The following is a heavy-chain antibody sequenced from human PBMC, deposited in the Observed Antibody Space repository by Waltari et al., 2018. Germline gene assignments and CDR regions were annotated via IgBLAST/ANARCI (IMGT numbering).Heavy chain of an antibody. CDR1: GGSISSGSYY. J-gene: IGHJ3*02. CDR3: ARESYIAAAEGHAFDI. CDR2: IYTSGST. V-gene: IGHV4-61*02. Sequence: QVQLQESGPGLVKPSQTLSLTCTVSGGSISSGSYYWSWIRQPAGKGLEWIGRIYTSGSTNYNPTLKSRVTISVDTSKNQFSLKLSSVTAADTAVYYWARESYIAAAEGHAFDIWGQGTMVTVSS. D-gene: IGHD6-13*01.